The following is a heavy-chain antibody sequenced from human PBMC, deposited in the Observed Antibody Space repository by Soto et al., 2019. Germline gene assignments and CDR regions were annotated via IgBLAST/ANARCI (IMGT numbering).Heavy chain of an antibody. CDR2: IYDSGST. CDR3: ARDAAEYYFDY. Sequence: QVQLKESGPGLVKPSQTLSLTCTVSGGSISSGGQYWSWIRQHPGKGLEWIGYIYDSGSTYYNPSLRSRVTISVDTSKNQFSLKLRSVTAADTAVYYCARDAAEYYFDYWGQGTLVTVSS. D-gene: IGHD6-25*01. CDR1: GGSISSGGQY. J-gene: IGHJ4*02. V-gene: IGHV4-31*03.